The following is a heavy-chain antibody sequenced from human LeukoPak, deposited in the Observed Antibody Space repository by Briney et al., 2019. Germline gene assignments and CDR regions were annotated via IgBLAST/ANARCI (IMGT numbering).Heavy chain of an antibody. Sequence: ASVKVSCKVSGYTLTELSMHWVRQAPGKGLEWMGGFDPEDGETIYAQKFQGRVTMTEDTSTDTAYMELSSLRSEGAAVYYCATVVWDSSGVNWGQGTLVTVSS. D-gene: IGHD6-19*01. V-gene: IGHV1-24*01. CDR3: ATVVWDSSGVN. CDR2: FDPEDGET. J-gene: IGHJ4*02. CDR1: GYTLTELS.